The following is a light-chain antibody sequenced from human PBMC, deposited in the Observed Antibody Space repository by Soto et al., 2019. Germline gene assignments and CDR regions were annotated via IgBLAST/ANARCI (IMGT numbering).Light chain of an antibody. J-gene: IGKJ1*01. CDR2: AAS. CDR1: HSISSY. V-gene: IGKV1-39*01. Sequence: DSHINQSPSSLSASVGDRVTITCRASHSISSYLNWYQQKPGKAPKLLIYAASSLQSGVPSRFSGSGSGTDFTLTISSLQPEDFATYYCQQSYSTPWTFGQGTKVDIK. CDR3: QQSYSTPWT.